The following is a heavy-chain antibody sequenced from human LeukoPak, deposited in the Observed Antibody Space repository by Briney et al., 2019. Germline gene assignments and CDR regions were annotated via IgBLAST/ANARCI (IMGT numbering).Heavy chain of an antibody. J-gene: IGHJ4*02. Sequence: GGSLRLSCAASGFTFSDYYMSWIRQAPGKGLEWFSAISGSGGSTYYADSVKGRFTISRDNSKNTLYLQMNSLRAEDTAVYYCATSLNYGGNEYDYWGQGTLVTVSS. CDR3: ATSLNYGGNEYDY. V-gene: IGHV3-23*01. CDR1: GFTFSDYY. CDR2: ISGSGGST. D-gene: IGHD4-23*01.